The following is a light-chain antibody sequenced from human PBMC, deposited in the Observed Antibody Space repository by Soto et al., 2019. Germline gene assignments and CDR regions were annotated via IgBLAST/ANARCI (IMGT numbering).Light chain of an antibody. CDR3: QQSYSTPT. Sequence: PMTQSPSYRSASVGERVTISGRGSQSISSYLNWYQQPPGKAPKLLIYAASSLQGGVPSRCSGSSSGTDFTPTISSLKPEDFVTYCRQQSYSTPTFGQGTKVDIK. CDR2: AAS. V-gene: IGKV1-39*01. J-gene: IGKJ1*01. CDR1: QSISSY.